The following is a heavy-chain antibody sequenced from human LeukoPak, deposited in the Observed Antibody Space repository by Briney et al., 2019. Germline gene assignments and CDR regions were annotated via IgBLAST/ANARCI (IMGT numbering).Heavy chain of an antibody. J-gene: IGHJ4*02. CDR1: GDSVSSDGAA. CDR2: TYYRSRWHN. V-gene: IGHV6-1*01. D-gene: IGHD5-12*01. Sequence: SQTLSLTCAISGDSVSSDGAAWNWIRQSPSRGLEWLGRTYYRSRWHNDYAVSVKSRITINPDTSKNQFSLHLSSVTPEDTAVYYCARDSGSGDDFLDSWGQGTLVTVSS. CDR3: ARDSGSGDDFLDS.